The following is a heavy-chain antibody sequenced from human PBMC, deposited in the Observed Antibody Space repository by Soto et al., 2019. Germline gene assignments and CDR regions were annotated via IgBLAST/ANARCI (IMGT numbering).Heavy chain of an antibody. V-gene: IGHV3-23*01. CDR2: ISGTGDST. CDR3: AKDRVTAAITSYNYFDP. J-gene: IGHJ5*02. Sequence: GGSLRLSCAASGFIFSDYAVNWVRQAPGKGLEWVSVISGTGDSTDYAASVKGRFTISRDNSKNLSYLEMNDLTAEDTAVYYCAKDRVTAAITSYNYFDPWGQGTLVTVSS. D-gene: IGHD2-21*02. CDR1: GFIFSDYA.